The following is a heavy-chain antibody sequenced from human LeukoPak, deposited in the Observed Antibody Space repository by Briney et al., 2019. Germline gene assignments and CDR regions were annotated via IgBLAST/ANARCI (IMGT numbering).Heavy chain of an antibody. CDR3: ARDTPSYDILTNYYYYYGMDV. CDR1: GYSFTSYW. Sequence: KISCKGSGYSFTSYWIGWVRQAPGQGLEWMGGIIPIFGTANYAQKFQGRVTITADESTSTAYMELSSLRSEDTAVYYCARDTPSYDILTNYYYYYGMDVWGQGTTVTVSS. CDR2: IIPIFGTA. J-gene: IGHJ6*02. D-gene: IGHD3-9*01. V-gene: IGHV1-69*01.